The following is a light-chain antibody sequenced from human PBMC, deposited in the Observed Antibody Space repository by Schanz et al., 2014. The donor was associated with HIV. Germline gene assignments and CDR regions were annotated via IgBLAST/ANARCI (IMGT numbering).Light chain of an antibody. CDR2: GAS. CDR1: QSVSSSY. V-gene: IGKV3D-20*02. Sequence: EIVLTQSPGTLSLSPGERATLSCRASQSVSSSYFAWYQQKPGQAPRLLIYGASSRATGIPDRFSGSGSGTDFTLTISRLEPEDFAVYYGQQRSNWPPLTFGGGTKVEIK. CDR3: QQRSNWPPLT. J-gene: IGKJ4*01.